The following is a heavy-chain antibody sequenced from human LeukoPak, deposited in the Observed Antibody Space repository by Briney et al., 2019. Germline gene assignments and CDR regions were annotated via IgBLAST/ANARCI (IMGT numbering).Heavy chain of an antibody. CDR2: IRYDGSNK. D-gene: IGHD1-26*01. V-gene: IGHV3-30*02. J-gene: IGHJ1*01. CDR1: GFTFSSYG. Sequence: GGSLRLSCAASGFTFSSYGMHWVRQAPGKGLEWLAFIRYDGSNKYYADSVKGRFTISRDSSKNTLYLQMNSLRAEDTAVYYCAKDGVGATATQHWGQGTLVTVSS. CDR3: AKDGVGATATQH.